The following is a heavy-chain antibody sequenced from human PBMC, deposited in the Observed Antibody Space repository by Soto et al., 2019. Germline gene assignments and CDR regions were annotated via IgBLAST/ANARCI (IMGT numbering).Heavy chain of an antibody. CDR2: ISGSGGST. Sequence: GGSLRLSCAASGFTFSSYAMSWVRQAPGKGLEWVSAISGSGGSTYYADSVKGRFTISRDNSKNTLYLQMNSLRAEDTAVYYCAKAAPRYSSGWYGNWFDPWGQGTLVTVSS. CDR1: GFTFSSYA. J-gene: IGHJ5*02. D-gene: IGHD6-19*01. CDR3: AKAAPRYSSGWYGNWFDP. V-gene: IGHV3-23*01.